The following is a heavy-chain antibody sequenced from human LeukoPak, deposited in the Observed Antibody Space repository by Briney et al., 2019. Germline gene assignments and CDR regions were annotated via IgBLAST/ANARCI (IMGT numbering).Heavy chain of an antibody. V-gene: IGHV1-18*04. CDR2: ISAYNGNT. CDR3: ARERDSSSSGMIYFDY. D-gene: IGHD6-6*01. J-gene: IGHJ4*02. CDR1: GYTFTGYY. Sequence: ASVKVSCKASGYTFTGYYMHWVRQAPGQGLEWMGWISAYNGNTNYAQKLQGRVTMTTDTSTSTAYMELRSLRSDDTAVYYCARERDSSSSGMIYFDYWGQGTLVTVSS.